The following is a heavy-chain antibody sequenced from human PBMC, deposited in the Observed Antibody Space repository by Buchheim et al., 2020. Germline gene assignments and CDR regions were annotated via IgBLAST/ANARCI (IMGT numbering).Heavy chain of an antibody. V-gene: IGHV3-23*01. CDR1: GFTFRMFA. Sequence: EVQVLESGGGSVQRGGSLRLSCAASGFTFRMFAMSWVRQAPGKGLEWVSAISGSGGSTEYADSVKGRVTISRDNSQNTLSLQMNSLRSEDTAVYYCARREYTIFGVAALDYWGQGTL. CDR3: ARREYTIFGVAALDY. CDR2: ISGSGGST. J-gene: IGHJ4*02. D-gene: IGHD3-3*01.